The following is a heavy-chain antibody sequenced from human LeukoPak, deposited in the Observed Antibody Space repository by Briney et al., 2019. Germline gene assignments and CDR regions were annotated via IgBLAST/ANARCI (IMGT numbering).Heavy chain of an antibody. CDR2: IIPIFGTA. D-gene: IGHD5-18*01. V-gene: IGHV1-69*01. J-gene: IGHJ4*02. CDR3: ARAGDTAMATQD. CDR1: GGTFSSYA. Sequence: SVKVSCKASGGTFSSYAVSWVRQAPGQGLEWMGGIIPIFGTANYAQKFQGRVTITADESTSTAYMELSSLRSEDTAVYYCARAGDTAMATQDWGQGTLVTVSS.